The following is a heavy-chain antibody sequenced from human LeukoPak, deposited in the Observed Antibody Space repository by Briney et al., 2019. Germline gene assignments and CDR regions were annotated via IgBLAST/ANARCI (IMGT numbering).Heavy chain of an antibody. Sequence: ASVKVSCKASGGTFSSYAISWVRQAPGQGLEWMGGIIPIFGTANYAQKFQGRVTITADESTSTAYMELSSLRSEDTAVYYCASPPKDYGGNSAYYYYMDVWGKGTTVTVSS. J-gene: IGHJ6*03. CDR3: ASPPKDYGGNSAYYYYMDV. CDR2: IIPIFGTA. V-gene: IGHV1-69*13. D-gene: IGHD4-23*01. CDR1: GGTFSSYA.